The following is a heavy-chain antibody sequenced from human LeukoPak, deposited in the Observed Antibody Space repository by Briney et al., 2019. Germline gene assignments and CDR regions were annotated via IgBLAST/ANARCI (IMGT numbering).Heavy chain of an antibody. V-gene: IGHV3-48*03. CDR3: AKGFSDYGINTYFDY. J-gene: IGHJ4*02. D-gene: IGHD4-17*01. Sequence: PGGSLRLSCSASGFTFNSYEMNWLRPAPGKGLEGVSYISSSGSTIYYADSVKGRFTISRDNAKNSLYLQMNSLRAEDTAVYYCAKGFSDYGINTYFDYWGQGTLVTVSS. CDR1: GFTFNSYE. CDR2: ISSSGSTI.